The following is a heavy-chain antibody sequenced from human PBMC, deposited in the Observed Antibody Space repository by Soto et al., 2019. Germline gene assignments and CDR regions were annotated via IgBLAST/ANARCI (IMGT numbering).Heavy chain of an antibody. D-gene: IGHD2-15*01. CDR1: GGTFSTYA. J-gene: IGHJ6*02. V-gene: IGHV1-69*14. Sequence: QVQLVQSGAEVKKPGSSVKVSCKSSGGTFSTYAISWVRQAPGQGLEWMGGIIPIFGTANYAQKFQGRVTITADKSTTXXYXEXXSLRSEDTAVYYCARDEMVVATGSRTWHYYYGMDVWGQGTTVTVSS. CDR3: ARDEMVVATGSRTWHYYYGMDV. CDR2: IIPIFGTA.